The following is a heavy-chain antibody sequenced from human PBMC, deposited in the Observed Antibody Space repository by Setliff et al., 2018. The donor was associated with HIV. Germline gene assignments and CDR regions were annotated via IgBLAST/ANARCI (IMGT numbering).Heavy chain of an antibody. CDR3: AGAIAVALIDY. CDR2: IYPSGST. CDR1: DYSLSSGYY. Sequence: SETLFLTCTVSDYSLSSGYYWGWIRQPPGKGLEWIGSIYPSGSTYYNPSLKSRVTISVDTSKNQFSLRLSSVTAADTAIYYCAGAIAVALIDYWGQGMLVTVSS. V-gene: IGHV4-38-2*02. J-gene: IGHJ4*02. D-gene: IGHD6-19*01.